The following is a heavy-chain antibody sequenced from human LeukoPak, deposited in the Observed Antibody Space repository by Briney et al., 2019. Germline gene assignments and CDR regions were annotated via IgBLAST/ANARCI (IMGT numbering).Heavy chain of an antibody. V-gene: IGHV4-4*07. D-gene: IGHD3-10*01. J-gene: IGHJ6*03. CDR1: GGSISSYC. CDR2: IYTSGST. Sequence: EPLSLTCTVSGGSISSYCWSWIRPPAGKGLEWIGRIYTSGSTNYNPSLKSRVTMSVDTSKNQFSLKLSSVTAADTAVYYCARDRSKMVRGVDYYYYYMDVWGKGTTVTISS. CDR3: ARDRSKMVRGVDYYYYYMDV.